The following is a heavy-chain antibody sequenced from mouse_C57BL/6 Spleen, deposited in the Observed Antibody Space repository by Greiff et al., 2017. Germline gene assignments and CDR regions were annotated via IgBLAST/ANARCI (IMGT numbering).Heavy chain of an antibody. CDR3: EREGNYGSSYLFAY. V-gene: IGHV5-4*01. D-gene: IGHD1-1*01. CDR2: ISDGGSYT. CDR1: GFTFSSYA. J-gene: IGHJ3*01. Sequence: EVHLVESGGGLVKPGGSLKLSCAASGFTFSSYAMSWVRQTPEKRLEWVATISDGGSYTYYPDNVKGRFTISRDNAKNNLYLQMSHLKSEDTAMYYCEREGNYGSSYLFAYWGQGTLVTVSA.